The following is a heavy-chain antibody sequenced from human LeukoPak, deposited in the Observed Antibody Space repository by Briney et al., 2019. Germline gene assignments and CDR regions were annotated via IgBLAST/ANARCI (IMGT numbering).Heavy chain of an antibody. V-gene: IGHV1-2*02. CDR1: GGTFSSYA. CDR2: INPNSGGT. J-gene: IGHJ4*02. Sequence: ASVKVSCKASGGTFSSYAISWVRQAPGQGLEWMGWINPNSGGTNYAVKFQGRVTMTRDTSITTAYMELSSLRSDDRAVYYCARAGSQLLSDYWGQGTLVTVSS. D-gene: IGHD2-2*01. CDR3: ARAGSQLLSDY.